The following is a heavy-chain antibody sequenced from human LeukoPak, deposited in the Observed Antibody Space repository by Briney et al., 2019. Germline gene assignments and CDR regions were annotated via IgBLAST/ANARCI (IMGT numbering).Heavy chain of an antibody. CDR1: GGSISSYY. CDR3: ARVGCSSTSCSAYCGGDCYLDY. Sequence: SETLSLTCTVSGGSISSYYWSWIRQPPGKGLEWIGYIYYSGSTSYNPSLKSRVTISVDTSKKQFSLKLSSVTAADTAVYYCARVGCSSTSCSAYCGGDCYLDYWGQGTLVTVSS. V-gene: IGHV4-59*01. D-gene: IGHD2-2*01. J-gene: IGHJ4*02. CDR2: IYYSGST.